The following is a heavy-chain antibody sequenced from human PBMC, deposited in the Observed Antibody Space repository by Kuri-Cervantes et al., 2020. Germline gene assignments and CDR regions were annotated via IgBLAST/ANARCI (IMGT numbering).Heavy chain of an antibody. CDR1: GFTFSSYW. Sequence: GESLKISCAASGFTFSSYWMSWVRQAPGKGLEWVANIKQDGSEKYYVDSVKGRFTISRDNSKNTLYLQMNSLRADDTAVYYCARVPHYYDFWSGRPVGYGMDVWGQGTTVTVSS. D-gene: IGHD3-3*01. CDR3: ARVPHYYDFWSGRPVGYGMDV. V-gene: IGHV3-7*03. CDR2: IKQDGSEK. J-gene: IGHJ6*02.